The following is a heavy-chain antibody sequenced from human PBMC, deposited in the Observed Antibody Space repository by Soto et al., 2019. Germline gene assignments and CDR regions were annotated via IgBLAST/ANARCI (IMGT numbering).Heavy chain of an antibody. CDR2: MNPNSGNT. J-gene: IGHJ3*02. CDR1: GYTFTSYD. D-gene: IGHD3-3*01. V-gene: IGHV1-8*01. Sequence: ASVKVSCKASGYTFTSYDINWVRQATGQGLEWMGWMNPNSGNTGYAQKFQGRVTMTRNTSISTAYMELSSLRSEDTAVYYCARGCDFWSGSPPDAFDIWGQGTMVTVSS. CDR3: ARGCDFWSGSPPDAFDI.